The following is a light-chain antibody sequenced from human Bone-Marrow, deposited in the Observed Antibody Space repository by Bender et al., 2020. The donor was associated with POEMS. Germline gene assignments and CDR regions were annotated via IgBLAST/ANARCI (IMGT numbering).Light chain of an antibody. CDR2: EVT. CDR3: SSYAGSSNWL. CDR1: SSDVGGYDY. V-gene: IGLV2-8*01. J-gene: IGLJ3*02. Sequence: QSALTQPASVSESPGQSITISCTGSSSDVGGYDYVSWYQQHPGKAPKLMIYEVTKRPSGVPDRFSASKSGNTASLTVSGLQAEDEAHYYCSSYAGSSNWLFGGGTKLTVL.